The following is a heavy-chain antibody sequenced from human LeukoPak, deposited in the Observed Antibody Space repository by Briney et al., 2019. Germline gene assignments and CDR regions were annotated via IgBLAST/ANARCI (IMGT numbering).Heavy chain of an antibody. CDR2: IIPIFGTA. CDR1: GGTFSSYA. CDR3: ARTYYDDTQGAFDI. D-gene: IGHD3-3*01. Sequence: VKVSCKASGGTFSSYAISWVRQAPGQGLGWMGRIIPIFGTANYAQKFQGRVTITTDESTSTAYMELSSLRSEDTAVYYCARTYYDDTQGAFDIWGQGTMVTVSS. J-gene: IGHJ3*02. V-gene: IGHV1-69*13.